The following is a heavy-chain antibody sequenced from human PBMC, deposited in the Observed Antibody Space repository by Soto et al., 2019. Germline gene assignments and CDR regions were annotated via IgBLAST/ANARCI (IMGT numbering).Heavy chain of an antibody. CDR3: AREYCANTVCYLPDY. V-gene: IGHV1-18*01. CDR1: GYTFTTYG. D-gene: IGHD2-8*01. Sequence: ASVKVSCEDSGYTFTTYGIRWARQATGQGLEWMGWISTYNGNTYYAQKLQGRVTMTTDTSTSTAYMELTSLRSDDTAVYYCAREYCANTVCYLPDYWGQGILVTVSS. J-gene: IGHJ4*02. CDR2: ISTYNGNT.